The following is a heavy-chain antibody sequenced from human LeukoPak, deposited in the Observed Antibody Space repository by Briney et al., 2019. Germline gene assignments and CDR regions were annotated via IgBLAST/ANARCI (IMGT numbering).Heavy chain of an antibody. J-gene: IGHJ4*02. V-gene: IGHV3-30*02. CDR2: IWYDGSNK. Sequence: GGSLRLSCAASGFTFSSYGTHWVRQAPGKGLEWVAVIWYDGSNKYYADSVKGRFTISRENSKNTLYLQMNSLRAEDTAVYYCAKDRPDWGEGFFDYWGQGTLVTVSS. D-gene: IGHD7-27*01. CDR1: GFTFSSYG. CDR3: AKDRPDWGEGFFDY.